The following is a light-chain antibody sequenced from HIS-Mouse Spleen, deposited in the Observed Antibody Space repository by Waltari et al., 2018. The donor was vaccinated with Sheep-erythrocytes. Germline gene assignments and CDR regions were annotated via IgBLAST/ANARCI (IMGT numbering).Light chain of an antibody. V-gene: IGLV2-14*01. CDR2: EVS. CDR3: SSYTSSSTWV. CDR1: SSDVGGYNY. Sequence: QSALTQPASVSGSPGQSITISCTGTSSDVGGYNYVSWYQQHPGKATKLMIYEVSNRPSGGSSRCSGSKSGNTASLPISGLQAEDEADYYCSSYTSSSTWVFGGGTKLTVL. J-gene: IGLJ3*02.